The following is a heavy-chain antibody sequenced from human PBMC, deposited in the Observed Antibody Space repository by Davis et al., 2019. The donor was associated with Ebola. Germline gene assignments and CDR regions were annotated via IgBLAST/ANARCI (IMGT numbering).Heavy chain of an antibody. Sequence: GESLKISCAASGFIFSSYAMSWVRQAPGKGLEWVSSISVRSITYHADSVKGRFTISRDNSKNTLYLQMNSLRAEDTAVYYCAKVHPPTTVTTGWLDPWGQGILVPVSS. V-gene: IGHV3-23*01. CDR1: GFIFSSYA. J-gene: IGHJ5*02. CDR3: AKVHPPTTVTTGWLDP. D-gene: IGHD4-17*01. CDR2: ISVRSIT.